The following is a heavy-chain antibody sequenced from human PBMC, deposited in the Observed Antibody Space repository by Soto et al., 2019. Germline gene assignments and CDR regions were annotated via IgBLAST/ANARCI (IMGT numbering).Heavy chain of an antibody. D-gene: IGHD1-1*01. CDR1: GYTFNNYA. CDR3: ARGRSNDFVSSPPPMFDP. CDR2: IGTLFDR. Sequence: PGGSLRLSCEASGYTFNNYAMHWVRLAAGKGLEWVAGIGTLFDRFYPDSVKGRFTISRENAKTSVFLQMNKLRTGDTGIYYCARGRSNDFVSSPPPMFDPRGQGTLVTVSS. J-gene: IGHJ5*02. V-gene: IGHV3-13*04.